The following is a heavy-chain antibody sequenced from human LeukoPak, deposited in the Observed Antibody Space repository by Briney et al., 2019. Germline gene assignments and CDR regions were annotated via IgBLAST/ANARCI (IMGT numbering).Heavy chain of an antibody. V-gene: IGHV4-4*02. J-gene: IGHJ3*02. D-gene: IGHD1-26*01. CDR2: IHHSGST. CDR3: ARAPLSGTYYTDAFDI. CDR1: GGSISTNNW. Sequence: PSETLSLTCAVSGGSISTNNWLTWVRQPPGKGLEWIGEIHHSGSTDYNPSLKRRVTISPDKSKNQFSLTLTSVTAADTAVYFCARAPLSGTYYTDAFDIWGQGTMVTVS.